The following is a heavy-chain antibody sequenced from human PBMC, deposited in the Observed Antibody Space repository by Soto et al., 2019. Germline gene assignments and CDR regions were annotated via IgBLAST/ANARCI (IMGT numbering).Heavy chain of an antibody. CDR1: GGSISSYY. V-gene: IGHV4-59*01. Sequence: QVQLQESGPGLVKPSETLSLTCTVSGGSISSYYWSWIRQPPGKGLEWIGYIYYSGSTNYNPSLKSRVTTSVDTSKNQFPLKLSSVTAADTAVYYCARAPARYSSGARLGHYYYMDVWGKGTTVTVSS. D-gene: IGHD5-18*01. CDR3: ARAPARYSSGARLGHYYYMDV. J-gene: IGHJ6*03. CDR2: IYYSGST.